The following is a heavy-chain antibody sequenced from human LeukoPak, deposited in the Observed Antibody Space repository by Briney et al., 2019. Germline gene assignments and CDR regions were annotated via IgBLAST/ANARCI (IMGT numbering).Heavy chain of an antibody. Sequence: ASVKVSRKASGYTFTSYYMHWVRQAPGQGLEWMGIINPSGGSTSYAQKFQGRVTMTRDTSTSTVYMELSSLRSEDTAVYYCARAHPTEGFFGVVILHNWFDPWGQGTLVTVSS. J-gene: IGHJ5*02. V-gene: IGHV1-46*01. CDR3: ARAHPTEGFFGVVILHNWFDP. D-gene: IGHD3-3*01. CDR2: INPSGGST. CDR1: GYTFTSYY.